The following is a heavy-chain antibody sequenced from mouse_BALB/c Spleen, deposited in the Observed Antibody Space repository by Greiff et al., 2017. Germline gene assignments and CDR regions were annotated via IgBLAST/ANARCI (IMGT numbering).Heavy chain of an antibody. J-gene: IGHJ1*01. D-gene: IGHD4-1*01. CDR3: ASPWELWYFDV. CDR1: GFTFSSYG. V-gene: IGHV5-6-3*01. CDR2: INSNGGST. Sequence: EVKLMESGGGLVQPGGSLKLSCAASGFTFSSYGMSWVRQTPDKRLELVATINSNGGSTYYPDSVKGRFTISRDNAKNTLYLQMSSLKSEDTAMYYCASPWELWYFDVWGAGTTVTVSS.